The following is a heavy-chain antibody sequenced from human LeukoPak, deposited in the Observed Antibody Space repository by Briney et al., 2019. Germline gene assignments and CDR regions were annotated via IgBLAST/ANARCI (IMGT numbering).Heavy chain of an antibody. Sequence: SETLSLTCGVYGGSFSGYYWSWIRQPPGKGLEWIGEINESGNTNYNPSLKSRVTISVDTSKNQFSLKLSSVTAADTAVYYCARPSWSCQVNALDMWGQGTMVTVSS. J-gene: IGHJ3*02. CDR3: ARPSWSCQVNALDM. V-gene: IGHV4-34*01. CDR1: GGSFSGYY. D-gene: IGHD3-3*01. CDR2: INESGNT.